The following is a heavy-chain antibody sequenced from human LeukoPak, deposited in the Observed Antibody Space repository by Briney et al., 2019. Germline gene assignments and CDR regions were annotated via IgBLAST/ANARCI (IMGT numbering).Heavy chain of an antibody. CDR1: GITLSNYG. CDR3: AKRGVVIRVILVGFHKEAYYFDS. Sequence: ETGGSLRLSCAVSGITLSNYGMSWVRQAPGKGLEWVVGISDSGGRTNYADSVKGRFTISRDNSRNILYLQMNSLRAEDTAVYFCAKRGVVIRVILVGFHKEAYYFDSRGQGALVTVSS. J-gene: IGHJ4*02. CDR2: ISDSGGRT. V-gene: IGHV3-23*01. D-gene: IGHD3-22*01.